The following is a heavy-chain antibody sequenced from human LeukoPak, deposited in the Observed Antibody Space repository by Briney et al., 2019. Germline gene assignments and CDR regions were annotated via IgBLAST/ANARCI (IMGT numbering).Heavy chain of an antibody. Sequence: PGGSLRLSCAGFGFTFSNAWMNWVRQAPGKGLEWVGRIKSKVDGGTIDYAAPVRGRFTISRDDSKDAVYLQMNSLKTEDTGLYYCTTGGKVMTNDYWGQGTLVTVSS. V-gene: IGHV3-15*07. CDR2: IKSKVDGGTI. CDR1: GFTFSNAW. D-gene: IGHD4-23*01. CDR3: TTGGKVMTNDY. J-gene: IGHJ4*02.